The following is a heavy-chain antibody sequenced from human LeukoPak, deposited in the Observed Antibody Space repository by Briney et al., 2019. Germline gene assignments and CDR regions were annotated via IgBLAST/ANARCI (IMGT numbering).Heavy chain of an antibody. CDR3: ARAGGKTPGYCSSTSCY. Sequence: SGGSLRLSCAVSGFPFSSYSMKWVRQAPGKGLEWVSYISSSSSSTIYYADSVKGRFTISRDNAKNSLYLQMNSLRAEDTAVYYCARAGGKTPGYCSSTSCYWGQGTLVTVSS. CDR2: ISSSSSSTI. V-gene: IGHV3-48*01. D-gene: IGHD2-2*01. CDR1: GFPFSSYS. J-gene: IGHJ4*02.